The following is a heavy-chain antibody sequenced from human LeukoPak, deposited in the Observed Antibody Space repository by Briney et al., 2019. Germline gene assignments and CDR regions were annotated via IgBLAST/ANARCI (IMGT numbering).Heavy chain of an antibody. J-gene: IGHJ3*02. D-gene: IGHD6-13*01. CDR1: GFTFDDYA. Sequence: GRSLRLSCAASGFTFDDYAMHWVRQAPGKGLEWVSGISWNSGSIGYADSVKGRFTISRDNSKNTLYLQMNSLRAEDTAVYYCARAAAGGGDAFDIWGQGTMVTVSS. CDR2: ISWNSGSI. CDR3: ARAAAGGGDAFDI. V-gene: IGHV3-9*01.